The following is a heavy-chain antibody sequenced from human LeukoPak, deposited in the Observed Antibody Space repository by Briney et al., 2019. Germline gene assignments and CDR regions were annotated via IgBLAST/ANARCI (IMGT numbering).Heavy chain of an antibody. J-gene: IGHJ5*02. CDR1: GYTLTELS. V-gene: IGHV1-69*13. CDR2: IIPIFGTA. CDR3: ASSDYYDSSGYYYEGYNWFDP. Sequence: SVKVSCKVSGYTLTELSMHWVRQAPGQGLEWMGGIIPIFGTANYAQKFQGRVTITADESTSTAYMELSSLRSEDTAVYYCASSDYYDSSGYYYEGYNWFDPWGQGTLVTVSS. D-gene: IGHD3-22*01.